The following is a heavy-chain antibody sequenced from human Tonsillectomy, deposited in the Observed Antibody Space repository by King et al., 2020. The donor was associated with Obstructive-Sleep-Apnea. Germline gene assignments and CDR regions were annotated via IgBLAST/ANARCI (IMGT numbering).Heavy chain of an antibody. J-gene: IGHJ4*02. CDR3: AKDPGRSGGY. CDR1: GFVFDDYT. V-gene: IGHV3-43*01. Sequence: VQLVESGGVVIQPGGSLRLSCAASGFVFDDYTMHWLRHAPGKGLEWVSLITWNGGGTHYADSVKGRFTISRDNTKNSLYLQMNSLRTEDTALYYCAKDPGRSGGYWGQGTLVTVSS. D-gene: IGHD3-10*01. CDR2: ITWNGGGT.